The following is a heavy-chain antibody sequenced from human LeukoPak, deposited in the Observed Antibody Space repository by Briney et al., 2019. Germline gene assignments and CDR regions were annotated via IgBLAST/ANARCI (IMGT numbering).Heavy chain of an antibody. Sequence: GGSLRLSCAASGFPFSVSWMHWFRQAPGKGLMWVSRITTDETTTYADSVRGRFSISRDNAKNTVYLQMNSLRVEDTAVYYCAKDWFATTDYWGQGILVTVSS. V-gene: IGHV3-74*01. CDR2: ITTDETT. CDR3: AKDWFATTDY. CDR1: GFPFSVSW. D-gene: IGHD1/OR15-1a*01. J-gene: IGHJ4*02.